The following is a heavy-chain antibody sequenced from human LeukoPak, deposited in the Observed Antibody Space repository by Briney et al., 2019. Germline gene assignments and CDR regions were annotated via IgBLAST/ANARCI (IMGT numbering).Heavy chain of an antibody. D-gene: IGHD1-26*01. J-gene: IGHJ4*02. Sequence: GGTLRLSCAASGFTFSSYGMSWVRQAPGKGLEWVSAIGHSGSNTYYADSVKGRFTISRDNSKNTLYLQMNSLRAEDTAVYYCAKSGGNYLNYFDYWGQGTLVTVSS. CDR2: IGHSGSNT. V-gene: IGHV3-23*01. CDR1: GFTFSSYG. CDR3: AKSGGNYLNYFDY.